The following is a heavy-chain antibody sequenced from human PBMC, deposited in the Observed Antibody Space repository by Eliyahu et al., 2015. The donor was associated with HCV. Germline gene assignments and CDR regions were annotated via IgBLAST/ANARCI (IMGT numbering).Heavy chain of an antibody. CDR1: GYTFTGYX. CDR3: ARGDYDSSGFYYDF. V-gene: IGHV1-2*06. CDR2: XNPNSGGT. Sequence: QVQLVQSGAEVXXPGASVKVSCKASGYTFTGYXIHWVXQAPGQGXEWMGRXNPNSGGTNYAQKFQGRVTMTGDTSISTAYMELSSLRSDDTAVFYCARGDYDSSGFYYDFWGQGTLVTVSS. J-gene: IGHJ4*02. D-gene: IGHD3-22*01.